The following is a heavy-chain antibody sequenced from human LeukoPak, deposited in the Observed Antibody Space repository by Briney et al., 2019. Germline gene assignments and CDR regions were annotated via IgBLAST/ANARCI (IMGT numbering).Heavy chain of an antibody. Sequence: SVKVSCKASGGTFSSYAISWVRQAPGQGREWMGGIIPIFGTANYAQKFQGRVTITTDESTSTAYMELSSLRSEDTAVYYCVRVIVVPAGRSYYMDVWGKGTTVTASS. CDR3: VRVIVVPAGRSYYMDV. J-gene: IGHJ6*03. CDR1: GGTFSSYA. CDR2: IIPIFGTA. V-gene: IGHV1-69*05. D-gene: IGHD2-2*01.